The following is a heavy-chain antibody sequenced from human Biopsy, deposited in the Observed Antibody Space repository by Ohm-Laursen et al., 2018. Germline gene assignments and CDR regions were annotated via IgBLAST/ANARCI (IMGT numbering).Heavy chain of an antibody. CDR1: GFTFNRSA. CDR2: IVVGGGNT. CDR3: ASRPNCGGDCSSGFDY. J-gene: IGHJ4*02. V-gene: IGHV1-58*02. D-gene: IGHD2-21*02. Sequence: GPSAKVSCNASGFTFNRSAMQWVRQARGQRLEWIGWIVVGGGNTNHAQKFQEIVTITRDMSTGTAYMELSSLRSEDTAVYYCASRPNCGGDCSSGFDYWGQGTLVTVSS.